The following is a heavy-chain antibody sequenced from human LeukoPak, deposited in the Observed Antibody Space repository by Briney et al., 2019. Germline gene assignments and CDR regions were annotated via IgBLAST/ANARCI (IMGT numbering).Heavy chain of an antibody. CDR2: INVGNGNT. V-gene: IGHV1-3*01. CDR3: ARGPYCSGGSCPYYYYGMDV. J-gene: IGHJ6*02. Sequence: ASVKVSCKASGYTFNRYAMHWVRQAPGQRLEWMGWINVGNGNTKYSQKFQGRVTITRDTSASTAYMELRSLRSEDTAVYYCARGPYCSGGSCPYYYYGMDVWGQGTTVTVSS. CDR1: GYTFNRYA. D-gene: IGHD2-15*01.